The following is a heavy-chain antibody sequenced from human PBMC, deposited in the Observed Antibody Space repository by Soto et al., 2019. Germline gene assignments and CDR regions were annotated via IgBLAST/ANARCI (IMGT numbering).Heavy chain of an antibody. V-gene: IGHV3-30*03. CDR3: ARWVGGSMYDNSGKYDS. D-gene: IGHD3-22*01. J-gene: IGHJ5*01. Sequence: QVQLVESGGGVVQPGRSLRLTCAASGFIFSGSGMHWVRQAPGKGLEWVALISYDGSRTYYADSVRDRFTISRDNGQNTLYPQMNSLRAEDKAVFFCARWVGGSMYDNSGKYDSWGQGTLVIVSS. CDR1: GFIFSGSG. CDR2: ISYDGSRT.